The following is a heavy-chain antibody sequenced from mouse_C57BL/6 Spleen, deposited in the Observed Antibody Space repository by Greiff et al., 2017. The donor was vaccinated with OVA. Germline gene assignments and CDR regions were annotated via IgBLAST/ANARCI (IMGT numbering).Heavy chain of an antibody. V-gene: IGHV1-62-2*01. CDR1: GYTFTEYT. CDR2: FYPGSGSI. Sequence: QVQLQQSGAELVKPGASVKLSCKASGYTFTEYTIHWVKQRSGQGLEWIGWFYPGSGSIKYDEKFKDKATLTADKSSSTVYMELSRLTSEDSAVYFCARHEETYYGNHWYFDVWGTGTTVTVSS. D-gene: IGHD2-10*01. CDR3: ARHEETYYGNHWYFDV. J-gene: IGHJ1*03.